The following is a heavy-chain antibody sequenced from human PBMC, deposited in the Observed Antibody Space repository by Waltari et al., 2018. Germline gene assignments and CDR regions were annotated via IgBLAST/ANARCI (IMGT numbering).Heavy chain of an antibody. V-gene: IGHV4-28*01. D-gene: IGHD1-26*01. CDR1: GYSISSSNW. CDR2: IYYSGST. CDR3: ARKIGGSYYGYFDY. J-gene: IGHJ4*02. Sequence: QVQLQESGPGLVKPSDTLSLTCAVSGYSISSSNWWGWIRPPPGKGLEWIGYIYYSGSTYYNPSLKSRVTMSVDTSKNQFSLKLSSVTAVDTAVYYCARKIGGSYYGYFDYWGQGTLVTVSS.